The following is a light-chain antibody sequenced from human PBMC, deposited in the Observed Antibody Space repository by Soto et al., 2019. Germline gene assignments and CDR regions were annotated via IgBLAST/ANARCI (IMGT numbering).Light chain of an antibody. V-gene: IGKV3-11*01. J-gene: IGKJ4*01. CDR3: QQGTAWAGLT. Sequence: EIVLTQSPATLSLSPGERASLSCRASQTVGRCSAWYQQKPGQSPRLLIYDTSDRAAGIPARFSGGGSWTGFTLTISSLVREDSAVYYCQQGTAWAGLTFGGGTNVEIK. CDR1: QTVGRC. CDR2: DTS.